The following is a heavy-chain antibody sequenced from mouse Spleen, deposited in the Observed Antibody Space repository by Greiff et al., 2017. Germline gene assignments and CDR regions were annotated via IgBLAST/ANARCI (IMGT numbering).Heavy chain of an antibody. Sequence: EVQLQESGPGLVKPSQSLSLTCSVTGYSITSGYYWNWIRQFPGNKLEWMGYISYSGSTNYNPSLKSRISITHDTSKNHFFLKLNSVTTEDTATYYCARSVDYYAMDYWGQGTSVTVSS. V-gene: IGHV3-1*01. CDR3: ARSVDYYAMDY. CDR1: GYSITSGYY. D-gene: IGHD1-1*01. CDR2: ISYSGST. J-gene: IGHJ4*01.